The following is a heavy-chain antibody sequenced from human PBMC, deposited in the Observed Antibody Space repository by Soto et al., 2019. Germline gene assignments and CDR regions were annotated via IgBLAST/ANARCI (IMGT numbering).Heavy chain of an antibody. Sequence: EVQLLESGGGLVQPGGSLRLSCAASGFTFSSFAMSWVRQAPGKGLEWVSAISGSGGNTYYADSVKGRFTISRDNSKXXRYLQMNSLRAEDTAVYYCAKVPPKQAVAGMERGYWGQGTLVTVSS. CDR1: GFTFSSFA. CDR2: ISGSGGNT. V-gene: IGHV3-23*01. J-gene: IGHJ4*02. D-gene: IGHD6-19*01. CDR3: AKVPPKQAVAGMERGY.